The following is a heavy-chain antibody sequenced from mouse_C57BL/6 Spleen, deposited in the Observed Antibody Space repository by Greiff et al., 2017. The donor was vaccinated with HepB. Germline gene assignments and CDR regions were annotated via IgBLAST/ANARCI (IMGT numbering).Heavy chain of an antibody. CDR3: ARGGDVDGDLLYWYFDV. J-gene: IGHJ1*03. CDR1: GFTFSDYG. CDR2: ISSGSSTI. D-gene: IGHD2-13*01. Sequence: EVKLVESGGGLVKPGGSLKLSCAASGFTFSDYGMHWVRQAPEKGLEWVAYISSGSSTIYYADTVKGRFTISRDNAKNTLFLQMTSLRSEDTAMYYCARGGDVDGDLLYWYFDVWGTGTTVTVSA. V-gene: IGHV5-17*01.